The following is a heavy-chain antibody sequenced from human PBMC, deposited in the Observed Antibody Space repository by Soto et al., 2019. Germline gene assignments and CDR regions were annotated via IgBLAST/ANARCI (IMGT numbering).Heavy chain of an antibody. CDR2: IYYSGNT. D-gene: IGHD2-2*01. Sequence: SETLSLTCTVSGGSITSSNYHWGWSRQPPGKGLECIGTIYYSGNTYYNPSLKSRVTMSMDASKNQFSLTLSSVAVADTAVYYCSRLTNARPGDDWGQGTLVTVSS. V-gene: IGHV4-39*01. CDR3: SRLTNARPGDD. J-gene: IGHJ4*02. CDR1: GGSITSSNYH.